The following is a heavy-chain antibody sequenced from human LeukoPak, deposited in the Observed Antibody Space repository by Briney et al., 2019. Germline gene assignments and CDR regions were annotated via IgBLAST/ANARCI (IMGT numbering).Heavy chain of an antibody. V-gene: IGHV3-7*01. CDR2: IHQDGGER. J-gene: IGHJ4*02. D-gene: IGHD1-26*01. CDR1: GFTFSDYW. Sequence: GGSLRLSCAASGFTFSDYWMSWVRQAPGKGPEWVANIHQDGGERYYVDSVKGRFTISRDNAKNSLYLQMDSLRAEDTAIYYCARDKVVGATYLDYWGQGILVIVSS. CDR3: ARDKVVGATYLDY.